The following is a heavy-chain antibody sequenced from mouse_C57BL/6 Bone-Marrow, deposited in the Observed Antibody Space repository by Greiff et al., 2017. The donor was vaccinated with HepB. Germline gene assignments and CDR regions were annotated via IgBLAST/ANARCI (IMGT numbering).Heavy chain of an antibody. CDR2: IHPNSGST. J-gene: IGHJ3*01. CDR1: GYTFTSYW. Sequence: VQLQQPGAELVKPGASVKLSCKASGYTFTSYWMHWVKQRPGQGLEWIGMIHPNSGSTNYNEKFKSKATLTVDKSSSTAYMQLSSLTSEDSAVYYCARWETAQATWCAYWGQGTLVTVSA. V-gene: IGHV1-64*01. CDR3: ARWETAQATWCAY. D-gene: IGHD3-2*02.